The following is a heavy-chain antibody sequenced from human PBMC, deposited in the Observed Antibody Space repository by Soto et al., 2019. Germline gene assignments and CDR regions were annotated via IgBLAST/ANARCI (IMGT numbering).Heavy chain of an antibody. J-gene: IGHJ4*02. Sequence: GFLRHRSTASEVNFVDHAVRWVRQETGKGLEWVSAISYGGGTTYYADSVKGRFTISRDNSKNTLYLQMNSLRAEDTAVYYCAKNPGYYYDSTGYHFGYWGQGTLVTVPS. CDR3: AKNPGYYYDSTGYHFGY. V-gene: IGHV3-23*01. CDR1: EVNFVDHA. CDR2: ISYGGGTT. D-gene: IGHD3-22*01.